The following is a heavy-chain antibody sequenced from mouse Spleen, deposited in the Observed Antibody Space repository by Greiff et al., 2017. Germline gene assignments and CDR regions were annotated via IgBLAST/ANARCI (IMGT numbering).Heavy chain of an antibody. CDR2: INSNGGST. CDR3: ARHEGNHYYGYVDY. Sequence: EVKLMESGGGLVKLGGSLKLSCAASGFTFSSYYMSWVRQTPEKRLELVAAINSNGGSTYYPDTVKGRFTISRDNAKNTLYLQMSSLKSEDTALYYCARHEGNHYYGYVDYWGQGTTLTVSS. D-gene: IGHD1-2*01. CDR1: GFTFSSYY. V-gene: IGHV5-6-2*01. J-gene: IGHJ2*01.